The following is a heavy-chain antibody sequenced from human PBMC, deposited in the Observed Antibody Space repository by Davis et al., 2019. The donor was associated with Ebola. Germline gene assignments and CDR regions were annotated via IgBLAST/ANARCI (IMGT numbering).Heavy chain of an antibody. V-gene: IGHV1-69*13. CDR2: IIPIFGTA. D-gene: IGHD6-13*01. J-gene: IGHJ4*02. Sequence: SVKVSCKASGGTFSSYAISWVRQAPGQGLEWMGGIIPIFGTANYAQKFQGRVTITADESTSTAYMELSSLRSEDTAVYYCASYSSSWSREDYWGQGTLVTVSS. CDR3: ASYSSSWSREDY. CDR1: GGTFSSYA.